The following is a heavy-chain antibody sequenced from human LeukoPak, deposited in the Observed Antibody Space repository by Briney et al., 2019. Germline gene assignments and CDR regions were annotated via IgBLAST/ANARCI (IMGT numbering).Heavy chain of an antibody. V-gene: IGHV3-7*01. CDR2: IKQDGSEK. D-gene: IGHD3-22*01. CDR3: ARDQPFVAYYDSKAAGMDV. Sequence: PGGSLRLSCAASGFTFSSYWMSWVRQAPGKGLEWVANIKQDGSEKYYVDSVKGRFTISRDNAKNSLYLQMNSLRAEDTAVYYCARDQPFVAYYDSKAAGMDVWGQGTTVTVSS. J-gene: IGHJ6*02. CDR1: GFTFSSYW.